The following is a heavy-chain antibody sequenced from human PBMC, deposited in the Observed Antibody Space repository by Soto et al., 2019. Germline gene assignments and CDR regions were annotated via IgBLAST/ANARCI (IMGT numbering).Heavy chain of an antibody. CDR1: GFIFSSYA. V-gene: IGHV3-23*01. CDR3: AKFFVAGTRGYFDS. D-gene: IGHD6-19*01. CDR2: ISASGDNA. J-gene: IGHJ4*02. Sequence: LRLSCSASGFIFSSYAMSWVRQAPGKGLEWVSAISASGDNAYYADSVKGRFTISRDRSKSLYLQMKSLRAEDTAIYYCAKFFVAGTRGYFDSWGQGTLVTVSS.